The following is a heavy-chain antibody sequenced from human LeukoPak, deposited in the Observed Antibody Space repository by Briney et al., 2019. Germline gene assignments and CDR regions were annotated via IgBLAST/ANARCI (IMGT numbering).Heavy chain of an antibody. J-gene: IGHJ4*02. Sequence: SQTLSLTCTVSGGSLSSSSYYWGWIRQPPGKGLEWIGSIYYSGSTYYNPSLKSRVTISVDTSKDQFSLKLSSVTAADTAVYYCARFRYSSGWYPLHYFDYWGQGTLVTVSS. CDR3: ARFRYSSGWYPLHYFDY. CDR2: IYYSGST. D-gene: IGHD6-19*01. V-gene: IGHV4-39*07. CDR1: GGSLSSSSYY.